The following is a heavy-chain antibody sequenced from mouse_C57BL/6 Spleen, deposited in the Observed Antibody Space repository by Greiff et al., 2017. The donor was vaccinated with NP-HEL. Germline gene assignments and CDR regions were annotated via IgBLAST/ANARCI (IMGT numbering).Heavy chain of an antibody. CDR3: ARNRDFHYYAMDY. CDR1: GFSLTSYG. Sequence: VQLQESGPGLVQPSQSLSITCTVSGFSLTSYGVHWVRQSPGKGLEWLGVIWSGGSTDYNAAFISRLSISKDNSKSQVFFKMNSLQADDTAIYYCARNRDFHYYAMDYWGQGTSVTVSS. J-gene: IGHJ4*01. V-gene: IGHV2-2*01. CDR2: IWSGGST.